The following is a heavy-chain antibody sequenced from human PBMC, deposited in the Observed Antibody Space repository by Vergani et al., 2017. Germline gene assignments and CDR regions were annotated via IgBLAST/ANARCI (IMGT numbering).Heavy chain of an antibody. CDR3: ARGPLLRYFDWLPNY. CDR2: INPNSGGT. Sequence: QVQLVQSGAEVKKPGASVKVSCKASGYTFTSYYMHWVRQAPGQGLEWMGWINPNSGGTNYAQKFQGRVTMTRDTSISTAYMELSRLRSDDTAVYYCARGPLLRYFDWLPNYWGQGTLVTVSS. J-gene: IGHJ4*02. V-gene: IGHV1-2*02. D-gene: IGHD3-9*01. CDR1: GYTFTSYY.